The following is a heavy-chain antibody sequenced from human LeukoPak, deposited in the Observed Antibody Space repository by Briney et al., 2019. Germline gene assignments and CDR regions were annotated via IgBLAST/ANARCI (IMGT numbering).Heavy chain of an antibody. Sequence: SGPTLVNPTQTLTLTCTFSGFSLSTSGMCVTWIRQPRGKALQWLARIDWDDDKYYYTSLKTRLTISKDTSKNQVVLTMTNMDPVDTATYYCARIRGSRYYLDYWGQGALVTVSS. V-gene: IGHV2-70*11. D-gene: IGHD2-2*01. CDR2: IDWDDDK. CDR1: GFSLSTSGMC. J-gene: IGHJ4*02. CDR3: ARIRGSRYYLDY.